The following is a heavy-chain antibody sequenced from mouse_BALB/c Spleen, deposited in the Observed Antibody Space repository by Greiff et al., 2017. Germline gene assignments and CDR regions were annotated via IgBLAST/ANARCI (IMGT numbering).Heavy chain of an antibody. Sequence: EVNVVESGGGLVQPGGSLRLSCATSGFTFTDYYMSWVRQPPGKALEWLGFIRNKANGYTTEYSASVKGRFTISRDNSQSILYLQMNTLRAEDSATYYCARDYYDYVGFAYWGQGTLVTVSA. D-gene: IGHD2-4*01. J-gene: IGHJ3*01. CDR3: ARDYYDYVGFAY. CDR2: IRNKANGYTT. V-gene: IGHV7-3*02. CDR1: GFTFTDYY.